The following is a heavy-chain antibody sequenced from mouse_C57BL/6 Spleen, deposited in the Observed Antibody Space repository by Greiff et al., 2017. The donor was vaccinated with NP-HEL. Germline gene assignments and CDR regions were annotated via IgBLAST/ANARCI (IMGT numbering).Heavy chain of an antibody. V-gene: IGHV1-4*01. CDR1: GYTFTSYT. CDR2: INPSSGYT. CDR3: AREQGYYYGSRGYFDY. J-gene: IGHJ2*01. D-gene: IGHD1-1*01. Sequence: VQLKESGAELARPGASVKMSCKASGYTFTSYTMHWVKQRPGQGLEWIGYINPSSGYTKYNQKFKDKATLTADKSSSTAYMQLSSLTSEDSAVYYCAREQGYYYGSRGYFDYWRQGTTLTVSS.